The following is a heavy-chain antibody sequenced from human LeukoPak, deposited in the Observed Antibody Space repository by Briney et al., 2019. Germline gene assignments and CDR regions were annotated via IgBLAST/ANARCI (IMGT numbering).Heavy chain of an antibody. CDR1: GFTVSSDY. V-gene: IGHV3-53*04. Sequence: PGGSLRVSCAASGFTVSSDYMSWVCEGPGKGLEWVSVIYSGGSTYYADSVKCRFTISRHNSKNTLYLQMNSLRAEDTAVYYCARAPEWLIFDYWGQGTLVTISS. CDR2: IYSGGST. J-gene: IGHJ4*02. CDR3: ARAPEWLIFDY. D-gene: IGHD6-19*01.